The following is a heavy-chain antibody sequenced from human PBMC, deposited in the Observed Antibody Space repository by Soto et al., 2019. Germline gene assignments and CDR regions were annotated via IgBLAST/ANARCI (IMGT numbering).Heavy chain of an antibody. CDR3: ARGASDYYDSSGYHDPFDY. CDR1: GGSINSYY. Sequence: SETLSLTCTVSGGSINSYYWGWIRQPPGKGLERIGYIYYNGNTNYNASLKSRVTISVDTSKNQFSLKLSSVTAADTAVYYCARGASDYYDSSGYHDPFDYWGQGTLVTVSS. CDR2: IYYNGNT. D-gene: IGHD3-22*01. V-gene: IGHV4-59*01. J-gene: IGHJ4*02.